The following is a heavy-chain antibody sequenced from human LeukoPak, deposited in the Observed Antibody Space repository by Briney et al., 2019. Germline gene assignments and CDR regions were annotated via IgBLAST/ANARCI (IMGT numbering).Heavy chain of an antibody. CDR3: ARVQGYCSSTSCPNWFDP. Sequence: PSETLSLTCTVSGGSISSYYWSWIRQPPGKGLEWFGYIYDSGSTNYNPSLKSRVTISVDTSKNQFSLKLSSVTAADTAVYYCARVQGYCSSTSCPNWFDPWGQGTLVTVSS. CDR1: GGSISSYY. CDR2: IYDSGST. D-gene: IGHD2-2*01. V-gene: IGHV4-59*01. J-gene: IGHJ5*02.